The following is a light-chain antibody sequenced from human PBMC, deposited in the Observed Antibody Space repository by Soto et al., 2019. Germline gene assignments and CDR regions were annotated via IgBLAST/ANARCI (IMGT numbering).Light chain of an antibody. J-gene: IGKJ2*01. Sequence: EIVMTQSPATLSVSPGERATLSCRASQSVSSNLAWYQQKPGQAPRLLIYGASTRATGIPARFSGSGSGTEFTLTISSRQAEDFAVYYCQQYNNWPPHTFGQGTKLEI. CDR2: GAS. CDR3: QQYNNWPPHT. V-gene: IGKV3-15*01. CDR1: QSVSSN.